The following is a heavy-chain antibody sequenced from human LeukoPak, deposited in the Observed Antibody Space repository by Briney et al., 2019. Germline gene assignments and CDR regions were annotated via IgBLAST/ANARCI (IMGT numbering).Heavy chain of an antibody. V-gene: IGHV3-64D*06. D-gene: IGHD5-18*01. CDR2: ISSNGGST. Sequence: GGSLRLSCSASGFTFSSYAMHWVRQAPGRGLEYVSAISSNGGSTYYADSVKGRFTISRDNSKNTLYLQMSSLRAEDTAVYYCVKGGGYSYGTPDYWGQGPLVSVSS. CDR1: GFTFSSYA. J-gene: IGHJ4*02. CDR3: VKGGGYSYGTPDY.